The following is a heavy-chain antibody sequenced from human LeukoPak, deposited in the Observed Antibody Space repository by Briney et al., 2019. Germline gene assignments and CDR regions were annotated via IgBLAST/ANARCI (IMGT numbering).Heavy chain of an antibody. V-gene: IGHV3-30*03. CDR2: ISYDGSNE. CDR1: GFTFSNAW. CDR3: AREVERRYAFDI. Sequence: GGSLRLSCAASGFTFSNAWMSWVRQAPGKGLEWVAIISYDGSNEYYADSVKGRFTISRDNSKNTLYLQMNSLRAADTAVYYCAREVERRYAFDIWGQGTMVTVSS. D-gene: IGHD1-1*01. J-gene: IGHJ3*02.